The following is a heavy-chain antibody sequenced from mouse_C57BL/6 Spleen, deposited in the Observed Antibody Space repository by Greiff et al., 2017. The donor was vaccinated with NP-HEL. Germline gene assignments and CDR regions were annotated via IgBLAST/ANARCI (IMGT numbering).Heavy chain of an antibody. D-gene: IGHD1-1*01. CDR3: ARQRATVKDY. CDR2: ISSGGSYT. CDR1: GFTFSSYG. V-gene: IGHV5-6*01. Sequence: EVKLVESGGDLVKPGGSLKLSCAASGFTFSSYGMSWVRQTPDKRLEWVATISSGGSYTYYPASVKGRFTISRDNAKNTLYLQMSSLKSEDTAMYYCARQRATVKDYWGQGTTLTVSS. J-gene: IGHJ2*01.